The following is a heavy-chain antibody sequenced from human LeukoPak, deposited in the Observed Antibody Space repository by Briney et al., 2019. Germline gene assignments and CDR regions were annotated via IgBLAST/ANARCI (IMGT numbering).Heavy chain of an antibody. CDR3: ARDGGIFDY. CDR2: IYFGGTT. J-gene: IGHJ4*02. D-gene: IGHD3-16*01. CDR1: GFTVSSNY. V-gene: IGHV3-53*01. Sequence: GGSLRLSCAASGFTVSSNYMTWVRQAPGQGLEWVSVIYFGGTTYYADSVKGRFTISRDNSKNTVYLQMNSLRVEDTAVYYCARDGGIFDYWGQGTLVTVSS.